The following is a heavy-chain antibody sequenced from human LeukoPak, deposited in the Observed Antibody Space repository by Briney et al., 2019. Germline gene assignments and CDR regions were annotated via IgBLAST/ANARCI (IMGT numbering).Heavy chain of an antibody. D-gene: IGHD3-3*01. V-gene: IGHV4-59*01. Sequence: SETLSLTCTVSGGSISSYYWSWIRQPPGKGLEWIAYIFYSGSTNYNPSLKSRVTISVDTSKNQFSLKLSSVTAEDTAVYYCARYSWDYDFWSGYSNWFDPWGQGTLVTVSS. CDR3: ARYSWDYDFWSGYSNWFDP. CDR2: IFYSGST. CDR1: GGSISSYY. J-gene: IGHJ5*02.